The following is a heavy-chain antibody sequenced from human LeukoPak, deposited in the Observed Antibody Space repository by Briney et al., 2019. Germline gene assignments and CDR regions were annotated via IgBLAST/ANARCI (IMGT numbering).Heavy chain of an antibody. CDR1: GGSISSSNW. D-gene: IGHD2-15*01. J-gene: IGHJ4*02. CDR3: ARVRDCSGGSCYLDY. V-gene: IGHV4-4*02. Sequence: SETLSLTCTVSGGSISSSNWWSWVRQPPGKGLEWIGEIYHSGRTNYNPSLKSRVTISVDKSKNQFSLKLSSVTAADTAVYYCARVRDCSGGSCYLDYWGQGTLVTVSS. CDR2: IYHSGRT.